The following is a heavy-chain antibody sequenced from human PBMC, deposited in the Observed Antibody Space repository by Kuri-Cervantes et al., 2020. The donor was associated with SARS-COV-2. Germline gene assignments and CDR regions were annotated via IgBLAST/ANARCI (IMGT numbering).Heavy chain of an antibody. CDR2: IKSKTDGGTT. CDR1: GFTFSNAW. V-gene: IGHV3-15*01. D-gene: IGHD1-20*01. CDR3: TTSITGTPFDY. J-gene: IGHJ4*02. Sequence: GESLKISCAASGFTFSNAWMSWVRQAPGKGLEWVGRIKSKTDGGTTDYAAPVKGRFTISRDDSKNTPYLQMNSLKTEDTAVYYCTTSITGTPFDYWDQGTLVTVSS.